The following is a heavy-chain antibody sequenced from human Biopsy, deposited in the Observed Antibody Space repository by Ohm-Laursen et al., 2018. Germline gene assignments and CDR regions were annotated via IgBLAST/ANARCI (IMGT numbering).Heavy chain of an antibody. CDR2: IYYTGLT. Sequence: GTLSLTCTVSGGSIKSYYWNWIRQSPGKGLEWIGFIYYTGLTNYNPSLKSRATISVDTSKNQFSLKVISVTAADTAVYYCARLTGDPSYWGQGILVTVSS. V-gene: IGHV4-59*01. CDR3: ARLTGDPSY. CDR1: GGSIKSYY. D-gene: IGHD7-27*01. J-gene: IGHJ4*02.